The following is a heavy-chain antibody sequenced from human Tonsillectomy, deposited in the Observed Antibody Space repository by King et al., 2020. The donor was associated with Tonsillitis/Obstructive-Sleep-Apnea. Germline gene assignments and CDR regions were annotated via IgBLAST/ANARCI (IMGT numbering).Heavy chain of an antibody. J-gene: IGHJ5*02. CDR1: GFIFSNYA. Sequence: VQLVESGGGLVQPGGSLRLSCAASGFIFSNYAMSWVRQAPGKGLEWVSVISASGGATYYADSVKGRFSISRDNSKNTLFLQMNSLRAEDTAVYYCAKDPSPQYCSSSSCYTSWGQGTLVTVSS. V-gene: IGHV3-23*04. CDR3: AKDPSPQYCSSSSCYTS. CDR2: ISASGGAT. D-gene: IGHD2-2*02.